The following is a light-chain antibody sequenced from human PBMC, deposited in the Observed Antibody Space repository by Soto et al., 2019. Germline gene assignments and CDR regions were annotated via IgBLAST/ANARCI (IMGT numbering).Light chain of an antibody. CDR1: SGDVGGYYY. V-gene: IGLV2-14*01. CDR3: SSYPAGGTI. J-gene: IGLJ1*01. CDR2: EVS. Sequence: QSALTQPASVSGSPGQSITISRTGTSGDVGGYYYVSWYQQLPGKAPKLMISEVSNRPSGVSNRFSGSKSGNTASLTISGLQAEDEADYYCSSYPAGGTIFGTGTKGTVL.